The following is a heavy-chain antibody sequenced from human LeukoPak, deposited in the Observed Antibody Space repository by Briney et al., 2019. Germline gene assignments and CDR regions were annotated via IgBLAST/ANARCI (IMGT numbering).Heavy chain of an antibody. CDR3: ARDLAMVRGAHYYYYGMDV. Sequence: SETLSLTCTVSGGSISSSSYYWGWIRQPPGKGLEWIGSIYYSGSTYYNPSLKSRVTISVDTSKNQFSLKLSSVTAADTAVYYCARDLAMVRGAHYYYYGMDVWGQGTTVTVSS. J-gene: IGHJ6*02. CDR1: GGSISSSSYY. D-gene: IGHD3-10*01. V-gene: IGHV4-39*07. CDR2: IYYSGST.